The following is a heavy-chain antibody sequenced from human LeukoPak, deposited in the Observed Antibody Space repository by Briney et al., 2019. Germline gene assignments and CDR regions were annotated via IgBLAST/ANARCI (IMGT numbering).Heavy chain of an antibody. CDR2: IYHSGST. CDR1: GGSISSGGYY. D-gene: IGHD3-22*01. CDR3: AIVGDPRKNSKYYYDSSGYYYPYNWFDP. J-gene: IGHJ5*02. Sequence: SETLSLTCTVSGGSISSGGYYWSWIRQPPGKGLEWIGYIYHSGSTYYNPSLKSRVTISVDRSKNQFSLKLSSVTAADTAVYYCAIVGDPRKNSKYYYDSSGYYYPYNWFDPWGQGTLVTVSS. V-gene: IGHV4-30-2*01.